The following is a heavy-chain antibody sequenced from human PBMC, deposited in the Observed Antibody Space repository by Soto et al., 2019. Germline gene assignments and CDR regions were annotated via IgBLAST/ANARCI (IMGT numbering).Heavy chain of an antibody. V-gene: IGHV3-23*01. CDR1: AFAFSSYA. CDR3: AKELAAAGTGYFDY. J-gene: IGHJ4*02. Sequence: EVQLLESGRGLVQPGGSLRLSCAVSAFAFSSYAMSWVRQAPGKGLEWVSAIDASGGRTYYADSVKGRFTISRDNSKNTLYLQMNSLRAEDTAVYYCAKELAAAGTGYFDYWGQGTLVTVSS. D-gene: IGHD6-13*01. CDR2: IDASGGRT.